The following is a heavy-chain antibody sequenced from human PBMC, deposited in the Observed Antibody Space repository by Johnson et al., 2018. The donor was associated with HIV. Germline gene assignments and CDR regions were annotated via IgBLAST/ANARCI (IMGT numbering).Heavy chain of an antibody. Sequence: QVQLVESGGGVVQPGRSLRLSCAASGFTFSSYGMHWVRQAPGKGLEWVAILSYDGSNQYYADYVKGRFTISRANSKNTLYLQINSLRAEDTAVDYCAKDGGARGSSWYEGVFDIWGQGTMVTVSS. CDR2: LSYDGSNQ. J-gene: IGHJ3*02. V-gene: IGHV3-30*18. D-gene: IGHD6-13*01. CDR3: AKDGGARGSSWYEGVFDI. CDR1: GFTFSSYG.